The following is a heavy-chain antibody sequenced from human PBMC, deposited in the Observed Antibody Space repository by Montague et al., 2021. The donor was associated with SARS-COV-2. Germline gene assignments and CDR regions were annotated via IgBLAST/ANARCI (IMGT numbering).Heavy chain of an antibody. V-gene: IGHV6-1*01. Sequence: CAISGDSVSSNSVAWSWIRQSPLRGLEWLGRTYYRSKWYSDYAPSLRGRLTVNPGASKNEFSLELNYVTPEDTAVYYCVRYSGWFYFDFWGQGTLVTVSS. CDR3: VRYSGWFYFDF. D-gene: IGHD6-19*01. CDR1: GDSVSSNSVA. CDR2: TYYRSKWYS. J-gene: IGHJ4*02.